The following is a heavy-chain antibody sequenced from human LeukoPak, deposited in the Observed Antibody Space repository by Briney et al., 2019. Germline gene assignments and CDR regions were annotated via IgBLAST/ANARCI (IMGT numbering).Heavy chain of an antibody. CDR3: ARSPGGATLS. D-gene: IGHD1-26*01. Sequence: GGSLRLSCAASGFTFRNYAMHWVRQAPGKGLEWVALISSDGSNKYYADSVKGRFTISRDNSKNTLYLQMNSLRAEDTAVYYCARSPGGATLSWGQGTLVTVSS. CDR2: ISSDGSNK. CDR1: GFTFRNYA. V-gene: IGHV3-30*04. J-gene: IGHJ4*02.